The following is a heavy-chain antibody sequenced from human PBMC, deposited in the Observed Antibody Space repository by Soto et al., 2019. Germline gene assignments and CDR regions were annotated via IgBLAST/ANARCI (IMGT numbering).Heavy chain of an antibody. CDR2: IWYDGSEN. Sequence: PGGSLRLSCAASGFTFSIYGMHWVRQAPGKGLEWVAVIWYDGSENYYVDSVKGRFTISRDNAKNSLYLQMNSLRAEDTAVYFCARDNHDVLADYFYGMDVWGQGTTVTVSS. CDR1: GFTFSIYG. J-gene: IGHJ6*02. D-gene: IGHD3-9*01. CDR3: ARDNHDVLADYFYGMDV. V-gene: IGHV3-33*01.